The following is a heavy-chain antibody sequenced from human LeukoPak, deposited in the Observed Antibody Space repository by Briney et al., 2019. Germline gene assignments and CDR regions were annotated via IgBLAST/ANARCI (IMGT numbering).Heavy chain of an antibody. J-gene: IGHJ4*02. CDR1: GFTFSNSA. CDR2: ISNSGDAT. Sequence: GGSLRLSCAASGFTFSNSAMTWVRQVPEKGLEWVSGISNSGDATYYADSVKGRFTISRDNAKNSLYLQMNSLRAEDTAVYYCAKDRITMVRGGFDYWGQGTLVTVSS. V-gene: IGHV3-23*01. CDR3: AKDRITMVRGGFDY. D-gene: IGHD3-10*01.